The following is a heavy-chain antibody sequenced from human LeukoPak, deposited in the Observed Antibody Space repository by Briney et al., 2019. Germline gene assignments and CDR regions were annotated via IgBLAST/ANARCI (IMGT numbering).Heavy chain of an antibody. V-gene: IGHV4-4*07. CDR1: GGSISTYY. J-gene: IGHJ4*02. CDR3: AREYSSSSGRVFDC. D-gene: IGHD6-6*01. CDR2: IYTSGST. Sequence: PSETLPLTCTVSGGSISTYYWSWIRQPAGKGLEWIGRIYTSGSTNYNPSLKSRVTMSVDTSKNQFSLTLNSVTAADTAVYYCAREYSSSSGRVFDCWGQGTLVTVSS.